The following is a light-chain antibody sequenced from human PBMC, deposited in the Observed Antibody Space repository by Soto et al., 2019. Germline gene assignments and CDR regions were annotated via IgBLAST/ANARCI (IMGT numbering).Light chain of an antibody. Sequence: DIVLAQAPGPPSLSPGERATLSCRASQSVSSNLAWYQKKPGQAPRLLIYGASTRATGIPARFSGSGSATEFTLTISSLQSGDFAVYYCQQYNIWPPWTFGQGTKVDIK. J-gene: IGKJ1*01. CDR2: GAS. V-gene: IGKV3-15*01. CDR1: QSVSSN. CDR3: QQYNIWPPWT.